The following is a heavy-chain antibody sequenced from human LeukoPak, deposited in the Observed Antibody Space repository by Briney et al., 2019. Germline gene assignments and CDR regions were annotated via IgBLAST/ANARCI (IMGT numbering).Heavy chain of an antibody. CDR1: GGSFSGYY. Sequence: PSETLSLTCADYGGSFSGYYWSWIRQPPGKGLEWIGEINHSGSTNYNPSLKSRVTISVDTSKNQFSLKLSSATAADTAVYYCARGRYSGNWFDPWGQGTLVTVSS. CDR3: ARGRYSGNWFDP. CDR2: INHSGST. V-gene: IGHV4-34*01. J-gene: IGHJ5*02. D-gene: IGHD3-10*01.